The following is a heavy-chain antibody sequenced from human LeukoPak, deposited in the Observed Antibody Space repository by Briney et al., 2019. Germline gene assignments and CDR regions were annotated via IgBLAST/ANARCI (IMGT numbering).Heavy chain of an antibody. J-gene: IGHJ3*02. Sequence: GGSLRLSCAASGFTFDDYAMHWVRQAPGKGLEWVSLISWDGGSTYYADSVKGRFTISRDNSKNSLYLQMNSLRAEDTALYYCAKGGDGYNFLRDAFDIWGQGTMVTVSS. D-gene: IGHD5-24*01. CDR3: AKGGDGYNFLRDAFDI. CDR2: ISWDGGST. CDR1: GFTFDDYA. V-gene: IGHV3-43D*03.